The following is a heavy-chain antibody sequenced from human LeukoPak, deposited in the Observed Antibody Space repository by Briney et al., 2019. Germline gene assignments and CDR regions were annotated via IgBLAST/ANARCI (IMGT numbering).Heavy chain of an antibody. Sequence: GGSLRLSCTASGFIFSDYGMSWVRQAPGKGLEWVGFIRSKAYGGTTEYAASVKGRFTISRDDSKSIVYLQMNSLKTEDTAVYYCTRDGNFYDFWSGYEPIDYWGQGTLVTVSS. CDR2: IRSKAYGGTT. CDR3: TRDGNFYDFWSGYEPIDY. D-gene: IGHD3-3*01. CDR1: GFIFSDYG. J-gene: IGHJ4*02. V-gene: IGHV3-49*04.